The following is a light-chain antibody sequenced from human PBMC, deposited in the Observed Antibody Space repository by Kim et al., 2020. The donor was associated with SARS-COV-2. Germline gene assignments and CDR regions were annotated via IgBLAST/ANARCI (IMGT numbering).Light chain of an antibody. CDR1: QSVSSSY. CDR3: QQDYNLPHLT. Sequence: PGERVTLSCRASQSVSSSYLTWYQQKPGQAPRLLIYGASTRATGIPARFSGSGSGTDFTLTISSLQPEDFAVYYCQQDYNLPHLTFGGGTKVDIK. V-gene: IGKV3D-7*01. CDR2: GAS. J-gene: IGKJ4*01.